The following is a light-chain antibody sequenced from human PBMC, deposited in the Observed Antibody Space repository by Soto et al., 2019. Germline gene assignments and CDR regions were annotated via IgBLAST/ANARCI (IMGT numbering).Light chain of an antibody. V-gene: IGLV1-40*01. Sequence: QSVLTQPASVSGAPGQRVTISCTGSSSNIGAGYDVHWYQQLPGTAPKLLIYGNSNRPSGVPDRFSGSKSGTSASLAITGLQAEDEADYSCQSYDSSLSAYVFGTGTKVTVL. J-gene: IGLJ1*01. CDR2: GNS. CDR1: SSNIGAGYD. CDR3: QSYDSSLSAYV.